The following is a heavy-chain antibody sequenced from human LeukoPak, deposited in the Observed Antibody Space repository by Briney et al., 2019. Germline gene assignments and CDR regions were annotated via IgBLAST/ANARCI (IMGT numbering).Heavy chain of an antibody. CDR1: GSTLSDYW. CDR2: IKQDGSEK. V-gene: IGHV3-7*03. CDR3: ARGAYYYPY. J-gene: IGHJ4*02. Sequence: GGSLRLSCAASGSTLSDYWMSWVRQAPGKGRERVANIKQDGSEKYSVASVKGRFTISRDNAKNSLYLQMNSLRADDTAVYFCARGAYYYPYWGQGTLVTVSS. D-gene: IGHD3-10*01.